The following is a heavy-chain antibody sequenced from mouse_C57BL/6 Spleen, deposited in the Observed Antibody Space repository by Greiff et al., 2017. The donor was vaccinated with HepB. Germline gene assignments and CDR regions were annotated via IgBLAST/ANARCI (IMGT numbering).Heavy chain of an antibody. CDR1: GYTFTDYY. D-gene: IGHD2-4*01. V-gene: IGHV1-26*01. CDR2: INPNNGGT. J-gene: IGHJ3*01. CDR3: AREGDYAFSY. Sequence: EVKLMESGPELVKPGASVKISCKASGYTFTDYYMNWVKQSHGKSLEWIGDINPNNGGTSYNQKFKGKATLTVDKSSCTAYMELRSLTSEDSAVYYCAREGDYAFSYWGQGTLVTVSA.